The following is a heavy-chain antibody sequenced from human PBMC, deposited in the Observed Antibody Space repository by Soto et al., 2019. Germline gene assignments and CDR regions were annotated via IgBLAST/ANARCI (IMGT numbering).Heavy chain of an antibody. CDR2: ISYDGSNK. Sequence: PGGSLRLSCAASGFTFSSYAMHWVRQAPGKGLEWVAVISYDGSNKYYADSVKGRFTISRDNSKNTLYLQMNSLRAEDTAVYYCARDGRYYDFWSGYYYYYGMDVWGQGTTVTVSS. V-gene: IGHV3-30-3*01. D-gene: IGHD3-3*01. CDR3: ARDGRYYDFWSGYYYYYGMDV. CDR1: GFTFSSYA. J-gene: IGHJ6*02.